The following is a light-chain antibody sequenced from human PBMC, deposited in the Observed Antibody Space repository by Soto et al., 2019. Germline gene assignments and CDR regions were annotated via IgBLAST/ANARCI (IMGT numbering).Light chain of an antibody. Sequence: QSVLTQPPSVSGSPGQRVTISCTGNNSNLGAGYYVHWYQQLPGAAPKLVIFGNRNRPSGVPERFSGSKSGTSASLAITGLQAEDEADYYCQAYYYSLTAFVFGGGTKLTVL. CDR1: NSNLGAGYY. CDR3: QAYYYSLTAFV. J-gene: IGLJ3*02. CDR2: GNR. V-gene: IGLV1-40*01.